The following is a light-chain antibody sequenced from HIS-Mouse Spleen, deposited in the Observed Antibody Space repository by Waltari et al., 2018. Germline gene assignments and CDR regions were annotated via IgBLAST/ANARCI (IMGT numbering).Light chain of an antibody. Sequence: SYELTQPPSVSVSPGQTARITCSGDALPTKYAYWYQQKSGQAPVLVIYEDSKRPSGIPESLSGSSSGTMATLTISGAQVEDEADYYCYSTDSSGNHRVFGGGTKLTVL. CDR3: YSTDSSGNHRV. V-gene: IGLV3-10*01. J-gene: IGLJ2*01. CDR1: ALPTKY. CDR2: EDS.